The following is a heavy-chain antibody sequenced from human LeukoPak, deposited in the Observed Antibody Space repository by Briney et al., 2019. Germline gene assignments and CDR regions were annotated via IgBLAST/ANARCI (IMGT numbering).Heavy chain of an antibody. D-gene: IGHD3-22*01. CDR1: GFTFSSYG. CDR2: IWYDGSNK. V-gene: IGHV3-33*08. J-gene: IGHJ6*02. CDR3: ARAVVITYYDYGMDV. Sequence: GGSLRLSCAASGFTFSSYGMHWVRQAPGKGLEWVAVIWYDGSNKYYADSVKGRFTISRDNSKNTLYPQMNSLRAEDTAVYYCARAVVITYYDYGMDVWGQGTTVTVSS.